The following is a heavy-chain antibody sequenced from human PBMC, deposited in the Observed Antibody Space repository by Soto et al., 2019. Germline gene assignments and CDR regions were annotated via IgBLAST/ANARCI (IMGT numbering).Heavy chain of an antibody. CDR1: GYTFNDYA. Sequence: QVVLVQSGAEVKKPGASVKLSCKAYGYTFNDYALHWVRQAPGQRLEWMGWINADNGHTIYSQEFQDRVTITGDTSATTVYMELSSLRFEDTAVYYCARAEAYGSGCYGFDYWGQGTLVTVSS. J-gene: IGHJ4*02. D-gene: IGHD3-10*01. CDR2: INADNGHT. V-gene: IGHV1-3*01. CDR3: ARAEAYGSGCYGFDY.